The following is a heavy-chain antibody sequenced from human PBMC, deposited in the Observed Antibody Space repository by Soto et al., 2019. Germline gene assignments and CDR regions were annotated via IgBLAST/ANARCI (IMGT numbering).Heavy chain of an antibody. V-gene: IGHV4-59*01. CDR2: IYDRGTT. CDR3: ARGGNWNSYYYRLDV. D-gene: IGHD1-1*01. Sequence: SETLSLTCTVSGDSISSYYWTWIRQPPGKGLEWIAYIYDRGTTNYNPSLKSRVTISLDTSKNQFSLKMSSVTAADTAMYYCARGGNWNSYYYRLDVWGQGTTVTVSS. J-gene: IGHJ6*02. CDR1: GDSISSYY.